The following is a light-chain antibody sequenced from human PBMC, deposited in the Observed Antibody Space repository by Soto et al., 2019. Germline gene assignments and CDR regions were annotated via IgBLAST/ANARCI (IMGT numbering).Light chain of an antibody. CDR2: GAS. Sequence: IVFTHSPGTLSFSPARRSTLSVRSSQSVSRRLAWYQHRPGQSPRLLISGASMRASGVPVRFSGSGSGTDFTLTISRLEPEDFAVYYCQQYGSSPPITFGQGTRLEIK. CDR3: QQYGSSPPIT. V-gene: IGKV3-20*01. J-gene: IGKJ5*01. CDR1: QSVSRR.